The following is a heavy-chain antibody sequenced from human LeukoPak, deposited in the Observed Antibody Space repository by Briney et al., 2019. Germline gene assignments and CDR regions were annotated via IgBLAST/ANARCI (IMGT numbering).Heavy chain of an antibody. V-gene: IGHV3-23*01. CDR2: ISGSGGST. D-gene: IGHD5-18*01. CDR3: ARDLFGADTGMGA. Sequence: QTGGSLRLSCAASGFTFYSYAMTWVRQAPGKGLECVSDISGSGGSTYYADSVKGRFTISRDNSKNTLYLQMNSLRADDTAVYYCARDLFGADTGMGAWGQGTLVTVSS. CDR1: GFTFYSYA. J-gene: IGHJ5*02.